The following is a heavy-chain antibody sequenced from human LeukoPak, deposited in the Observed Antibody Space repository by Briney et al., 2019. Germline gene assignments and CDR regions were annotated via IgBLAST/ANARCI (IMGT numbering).Heavy chain of an antibody. D-gene: IGHD3-22*01. CDR1: GFTLSSYW. CDR3: ARNYDSSGYYVWFDP. J-gene: IGHJ5*02. V-gene: IGHV3-7*01. Sequence: GSMRLSCAASGFTLSSYWMSWVRQAPGKRLEWVANIKQDGSEKYYVDSVKGRFTISRDNAKNSLYLQMNSLRAEDTAVYYCARNYDSSGYYVWFDPWGQGTLVTVSS. CDR2: IKQDGSEK.